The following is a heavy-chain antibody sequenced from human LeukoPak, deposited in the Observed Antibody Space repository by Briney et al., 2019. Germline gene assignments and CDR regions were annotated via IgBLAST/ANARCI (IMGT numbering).Heavy chain of an antibody. J-gene: IGHJ4*02. Sequence: PSETLSLTCALYGGSFVDYYWSWVRQAPGKGLEWVSGISGSGGSTYYADSVKGRFTTSRDNSKNTLYLQMNSLRAEDTAVYYCATDRYYGGNTDYWGQGTLVTVSS. CDR2: ISGSGGST. D-gene: IGHD4-23*01. CDR3: ATDRYYGGNTDY. V-gene: IGHV3-23*01. CDR1: GGSFVDYY.